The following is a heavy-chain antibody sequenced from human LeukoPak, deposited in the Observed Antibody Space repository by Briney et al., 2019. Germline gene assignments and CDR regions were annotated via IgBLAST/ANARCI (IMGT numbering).Heavy chain of an antibody. V-gene: IGHV4-31*03. CDR1: GGSISSGGYY. J-gene: IGHJ3*02. CDR2: IYYSGST. D-gene: IGHD1-1*01. Sequence: PSETLSLTCTVSGGSISSGGYYWSWIRQHPGKGLEWIGYIYYSGSTYYNPSLKSRVTISVDTSKNQFSLKLSSVTAADTAEYYCARHTSHDAGDAFDIWGQGTMVTVSS. CDR3: ARHTSHDAGDAFDI.